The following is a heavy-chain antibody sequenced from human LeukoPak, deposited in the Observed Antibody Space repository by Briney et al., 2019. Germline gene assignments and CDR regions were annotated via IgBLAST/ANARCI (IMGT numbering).Heavy chain of an antibody. CDR2: IKQDGSEK. D-gene: IGHD3-3*01. CDR3: ARLREIPVFGVVTKSTSYFDY. Sequence: GGSLRLSCTASGFTFGDYVMSWVRQAPGKGLEWVANIKQDGSEKYYVDSVKGRFTISRDNAKNSLYLQMNSLRAEDTAVYYCARLREIPVFGVVTKSTSYFDYWGQGTLVTVSS. CDR1: GFTFGDYV. V-gene: IGHV3-7*01. J-gene: IGHJ4*02.